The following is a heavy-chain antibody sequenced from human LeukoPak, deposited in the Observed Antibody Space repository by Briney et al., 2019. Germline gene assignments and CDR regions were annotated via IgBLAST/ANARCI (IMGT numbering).Heavy chain of an antibody. V-gene: IGHV1-8*01. CDR2: MNPNSGNT. D-gene: IGHD5-18*01. CDR3: ARGRAYSEYYYYYYMDV. CDR1: GYTFTSYD. J-gene: IGHJ6*03. Sequence: GASVKVSCKASGYTFTSYDINWVRQATGQGLEWMGWMNPNSGNTGYAQKFQGRVTMTRNTSISTAYMELGSLRSEDTAVYYCARGRAYSEYYYYYYMDVWGKGTTVTVSS.